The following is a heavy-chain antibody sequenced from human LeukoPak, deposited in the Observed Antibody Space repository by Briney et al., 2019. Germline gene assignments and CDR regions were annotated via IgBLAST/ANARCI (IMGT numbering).Heavy chain of an antibody. D-gene: IGHD3-3*01. CDR2: IWYDGSNK. Sequence: GGSLRLSCAASGFTFSSYGMHWVRQAPGKGLEWVAVIWYDGSNKYYAVSVKGRFTISRDNSKNTLYLQMNSLRAEDTAVYYCAKDHDFWSGAAPLDYWGQGTLVTVSS. J-gene: IGHJ4*02. CDR1: GFTFSSYG. V-gene: IGHV3-33*06. CDR3: AKDHDFWSGAAPLDY.